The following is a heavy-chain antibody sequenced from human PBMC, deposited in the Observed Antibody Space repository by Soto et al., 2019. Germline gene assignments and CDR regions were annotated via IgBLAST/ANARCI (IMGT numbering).Heavy chain of an antibody. V-gene: IGHV1-8*01. CDR1: GYTFTSYD. CDR3: ARGILLKIFGVCIMGHDYYMDV. Sequence: QVQLVQSGPEVKKPGASVKVSCKASGYTFTSYDINWVRQATGQGLEWMGRMNPNSGNTDYAGKFQGRVTMTRNTSINTAYMELSSLTSEDTAVYYCARGILLKIFGVCIMGHDYYMDVWGKGTTVIVSS. J-gene: IGHJ6*03. D-gene: IGHD3-3*01. CDR2: MNPNSGNT.